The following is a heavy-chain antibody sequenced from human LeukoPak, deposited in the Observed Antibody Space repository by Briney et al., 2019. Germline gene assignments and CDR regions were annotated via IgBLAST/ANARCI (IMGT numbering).Heavy chain of an antibody. CDR1: GYTFTSYD. Sequence: ASVKVSCKASGYTFTSYDINWVRQAPGQGLEGMGWMNHNSGNTVYAQKFQGRVTMTRNTSISTANMELSSLRSEDTAVYYCARDRGDKYYYDSSGFDWGQGTLVTVSS. V-gene: IGHV1-8*01. CDR3: ARDRGDKYYYDSSGFD. J-gene: IGHJ4*02. D-gene: IGHD3-22*01. CDR2: MNHNSGNT.